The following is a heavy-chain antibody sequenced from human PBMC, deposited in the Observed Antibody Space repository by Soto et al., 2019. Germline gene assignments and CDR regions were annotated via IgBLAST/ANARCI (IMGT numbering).Heavy chain of an antibody. V-gene: IGHV3-30*18. J-gene: IGHJ6*02. CDR1: GFTFSSYG. CDR2: ISNDGIKK. CDR3: AKSPQWVAKGGMDV. D-gene: IGHD1-26*01. Sequence: QVQLVESGGGVVQPGGSLRLSCAASGFTFSSYGVHWVRQAPGKGLEWVAVISNDGIKKNYGESAKGRFTISRDNSKNTXXXQXXSLRXEDTAVYYCAKSPQWVAKGGMDVWGQGTTVTVSS.